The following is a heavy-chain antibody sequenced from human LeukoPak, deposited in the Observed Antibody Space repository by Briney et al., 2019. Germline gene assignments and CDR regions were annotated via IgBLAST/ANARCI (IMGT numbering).Heavy chain of an antibody. CDR1: GGSISSSSYY. J-gene: IGHJ4*02. CDR3: ARRVAGDLFDY. V-gene: IGHV4-39*07. CDR2: IYYSGST. D-gene: IGHD6-19*01. Sequence: PSETLSLTCTVSGGSISSSSYYWGWIRQPPGKGLEWIGSIYYSGSTYYNPSLKSRVTISVDTSKNQFSLKLSSVTAADTAVYYCARRVAGDLFDYWGQGTLVTVSS.